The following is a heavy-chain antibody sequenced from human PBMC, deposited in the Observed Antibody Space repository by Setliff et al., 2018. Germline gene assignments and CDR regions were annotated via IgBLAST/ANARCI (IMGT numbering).Heavy chain of an antibody. J-gene: IGHJ6*02. V-gene: IGHV1-18*01. CDR3: ASDGQGNYNFWSGSYYYYGMDV. CDR2: ISAYNGNT. Sequence: GASVKVSCKASGYTFTSYGISWVRQAPGQGLEWMGWISAYNGNTNYAQTLQGRVTMTTDTSTSTAYMELRSLRSDDTAVYYCASDGQGNYNFWSGSYYYYGMDVWGQGTTVTVSS. D-gene: IGHD3-3*01. CDR1: GYTFTSYG.